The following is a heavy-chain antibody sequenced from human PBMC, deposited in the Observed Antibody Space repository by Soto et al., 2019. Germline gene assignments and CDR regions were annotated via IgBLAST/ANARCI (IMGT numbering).Heavy chain of an antibody. CDR3: RGEVITGTTSVDY. CDR1: GFTFSSHA. D-gene: IGHD1-7*01. J-gene: IGHJ4*02. V-gene: IGHV3-23*01. Sequence: GGSLRLPCAASGFTFSSHAMSWGRQAPGKGLEWVSAISGSGGSTYYADSVKGWFTISRDNSKNTLYLQMNSLRAEDTAVYYCRGEVITGTTSVDYWGQGTLVTVSS. CDR2: ISGSGGST.